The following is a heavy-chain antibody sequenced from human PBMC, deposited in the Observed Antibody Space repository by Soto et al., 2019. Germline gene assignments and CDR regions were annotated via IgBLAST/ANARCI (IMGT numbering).Heavy chain of an antibody. CDR3: ARYFTNGVCYGHAFDL. J-gene: IGHJ3*01. D-gene: IGHD2-8*01. CDR2: IYYSGST. Sequence: QLQLQESGPGLVKPSETLSLTCTVSGGSISSSSYYWGWIRQPPGKGLEWIGSIYYSGSTYYKPSHKSRVTISVSTSKNRFSLKLSSVAAADTAVYYCARYFTNGVCYGHAFDLCGEGTMVTVAS. CDR1: GGSISSSSYY. V-gene: IGHV4-39*01.